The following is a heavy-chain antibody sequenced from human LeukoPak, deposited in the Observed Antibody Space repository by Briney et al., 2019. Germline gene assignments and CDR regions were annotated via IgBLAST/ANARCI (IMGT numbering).Heavy chain of an antibody. CDR3: ARDKALNNWSDTFDI. J-gene: IGHJ3*02. CDR1: GGSISSYY. V-gene: IGHV4-59*12. D-gene: IGHD1-20*01. Sequence: SETLSLTCTVPGGSISSYYWSWIRQPPGKGLEWIGYIYYSGSTNYNPSLKSRVTISVDTSKNQFSLKLSSVTAADTAVYYCARDKALNNWSDTFDIWGQGTMVTVSS. CDR2: IYYSGST.